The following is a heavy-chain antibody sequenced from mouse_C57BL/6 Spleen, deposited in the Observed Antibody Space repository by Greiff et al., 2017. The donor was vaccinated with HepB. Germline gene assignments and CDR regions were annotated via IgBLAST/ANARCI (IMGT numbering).Heavy chain of an antibody. CDR2: INPYNGGT. V-gene: IGHV1-19*01. D-gene: IGHD2-13*01. CDR3: ASSDGEAWFAY. CDR1: GYTFTDYY. Sequence: VQLKQSGPVLVKPGASVKMSCKASGYTFTDYYMNWVKQSHGKSLEWIGVINPYNGGTSYNQKFKGKATLTVDKSSSTAYMELNSLTSEDSAVYYCASSDGEAWFAYWGQGTLVTVSA. J-gene: IGHJ3*01.